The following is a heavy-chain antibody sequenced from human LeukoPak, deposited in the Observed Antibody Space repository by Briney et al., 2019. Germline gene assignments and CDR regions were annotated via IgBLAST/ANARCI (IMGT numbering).Heavy chain of an antibody. V-gene: IGHV3-33*01. D-gene: IGHD1-26*01. CDR1: GFTFSSYG. Sequence: GGSLRLSCAASGFTFSSYGMHWVRQAPGKGLEWVAVIWYDGSNKYYADSVKGRFTISRDNSKNTLYLQMNSLRAEDTAVYYCARDTDGGSAIDYWGQGTLVTVSS. CDR3: ARDTDGGSAIDY. J-gene: IGHJ4*02. CDR2: IWYDGSNK.